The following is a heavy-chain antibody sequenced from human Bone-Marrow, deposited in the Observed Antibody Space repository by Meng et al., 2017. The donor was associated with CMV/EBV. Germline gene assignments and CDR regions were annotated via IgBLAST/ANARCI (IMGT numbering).Heavy chain of an antibody. J-gene: IGHJ4*02. CDR2: ISSSSSYT. D-gene: IGHD4-23*01. CDR3: AKDRTTVVDY. V-gene: IGHV3-11*06. CDR1: GFTFSDYY. Sequence: HVSVWGAGGGLVKPGGYLRLSCAASGFTFSDYYMSWIRQDPGKGLEWVSSISSSSSYTNYADSVKGRFTISRDNAKNSLYLQMNSLRAEDTAVYYCAKDRTTVVDYWGQGTLVTVSS.